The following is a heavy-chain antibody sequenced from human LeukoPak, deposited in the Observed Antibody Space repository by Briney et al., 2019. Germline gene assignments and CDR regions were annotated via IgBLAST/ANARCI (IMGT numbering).Heavy chain of an antibody. D-gene: IGHD6-13*01. CDR2: IKQDGSEK. CDR3: ARRLVGSSWYWGFDY. CDR1: GFTFSTYS. Sequence: PGGSLRLSCAASGFTFSTYSMNWVRQAPGKGLEWVANIKQDGSEKYYVDAVKGRFTISRDNAKNSLYLQMNSLRAEDTAVYYCARRLVGSSWYWGFDYWGQGTLVTVSS. J-gene: IGHJ4*02. V-gene: IGHV3-7*04.